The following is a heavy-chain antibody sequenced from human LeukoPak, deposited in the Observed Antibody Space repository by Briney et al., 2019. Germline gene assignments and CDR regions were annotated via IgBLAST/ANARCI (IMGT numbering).Heavy chain of an antibody. CDR3: ARGHSTVTHFDY. D-gene: IGHD4-17*01. Sequence: SETLSLTCTVSGGSIDNYSWSWIRQPAGKGLEWIGRIYSSGSTYYNPSLKSRVTMSVDTSKDQFSLKLTSVTAADTAVYFCARGHSTVTHFDYWGQGTLVTVSS. J-gene: IGHJ4*02. V-gene: IGHV4-4*07. CDR1: GGSIDNYS. CDR2: IYSSGST.